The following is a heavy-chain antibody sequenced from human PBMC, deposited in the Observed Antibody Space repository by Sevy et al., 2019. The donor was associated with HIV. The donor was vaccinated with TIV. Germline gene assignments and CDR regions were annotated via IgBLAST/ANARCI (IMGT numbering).Heavy chain of an antibody. D-gene: IGHD5-18*01. Sequence: GGSLRLSCATSGFTFDDSAMHWVRQAPGKGLEWVSGINWNSGSIVYAGSMKGRFTISRDNAKNALYLEMNSLRPDDTAVYYGANGAEKEVWIREVFDFWGRGTLVTVSS. V-gene: IGHV3-9*01. CDR1: GFTFDDSA. CDR3: ANGAEKEVWIREVFDF. CDR2: INWNSGSI. J-gene: IGHJ4*02.